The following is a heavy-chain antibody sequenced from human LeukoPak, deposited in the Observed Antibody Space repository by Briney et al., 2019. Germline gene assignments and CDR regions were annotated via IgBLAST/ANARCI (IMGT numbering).Heavy chain of an antibody. V-gene: IGHV3-48*03. CDR3: AKPAKTDYADY. Sequence: GGSLRLSCAASGFTFSSYEMNWVRQAPGKGLEWVSYISSSGSTIYYADSVKGRFTISRDNSKNTLYLQMHSLRAEDTALYYCAKPAKTDYADYWGQGTLVTVSS. D-gene: IGHD1-14*01. CDR2: ISSSGSTI. CDR1: GFTFSSYE. J-gene: IGHJ4*02.